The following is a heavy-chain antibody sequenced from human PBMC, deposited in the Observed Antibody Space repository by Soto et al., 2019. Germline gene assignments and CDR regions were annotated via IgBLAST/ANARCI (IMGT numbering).Heavy chain of an antibody. J-gene: IGHJ4*02. D-gene: IGHD5-18*01. CDR1: GGSISSGDYY. V-gene: IGHV4-30-4*01. Sequence: QVQLQESGPGLVKPSQTLSLTCTVSGGSISSGDYYWSWIRQPPGKGLEWIGYIYYSGSTYYNPSLKSRVTISVDTTKNQSSLKLSSVTAADTAVYYCARGDSYGYAVDYWGQGTLVTVSS. CDR3: ARGDSYGYAVDY. CDR2: IYYSGST.